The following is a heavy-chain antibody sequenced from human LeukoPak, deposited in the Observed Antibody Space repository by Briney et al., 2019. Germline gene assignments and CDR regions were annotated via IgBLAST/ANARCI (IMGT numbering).Heavy chain of an antibody. CDR1: GFTLSTYA. D-gene: IGHD3-10*01. V-gene: IGHV3-23*01. CDR3: ASMIRGVIH. J-gene: IGHJ4*02. Sequence: GGSLRLSCAASGFTLSTYAMSWVRQTPGKGLEWVAATSSSDAGTYHAGSVKGRFTISRENAENSLYLQMNSLRAGDTAVYYCASMIRGVIHWGQGSLVTVSS. CDR2: TSSSDAGT.